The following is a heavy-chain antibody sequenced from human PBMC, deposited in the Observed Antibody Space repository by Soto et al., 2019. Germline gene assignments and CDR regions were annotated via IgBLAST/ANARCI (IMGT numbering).Heavy chain of an antibody. D-gene: IGHD2-2*01. Sequence: QVQLVQSGAEVKKPGSSVKVSCMASGGTFSSYAISWVRQAPGQGLEWMGGIIPIFGTANYAQKFQGRVTITADESTSTAYMELSSLRSEDTAVCYCARNREACISTGCYWRVGFDHWGQGTLVTVSS. V-gene: IGHV1-69*12. CDR2: IIPIFGTA. CDR3: ARNREACISTGCYWRVGFDH. CDR1: GGTFSSYA. J-gene: IGHJ5*02.